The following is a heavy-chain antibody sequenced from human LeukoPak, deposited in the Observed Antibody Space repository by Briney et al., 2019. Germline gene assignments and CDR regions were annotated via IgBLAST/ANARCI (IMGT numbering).Heavy chain of an antibody. V-gene: IGHV4-39*07. CDR2: IYYSGST. CDR3: ARNGATQPAFDI. J-gene: IGHJ3*02. D-gene: IGHD3-10*01. CDR1: GGSISSSSYY. Sequence: PSETLSLTCTVSGGSISSSSYYWGWIRQPPGKGLEWIGSIYYSGSTYYNPSLKSRVTISVDTSKNQFSLKLSSVTAADTAVYYCARNGATQPAFDIWGQGTMVTVSS.